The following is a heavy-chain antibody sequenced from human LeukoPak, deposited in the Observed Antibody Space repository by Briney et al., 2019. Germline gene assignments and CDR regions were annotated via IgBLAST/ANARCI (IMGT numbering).Heavy chain of an antibody. V-gene: IGHV3-30-3*01. CDR1: GFTFSSYA. Sequence: GGSLRLSCAASGFTFSSYAMHWVRQAPGKGLEWVAVISYDGSNKYYADSVKGRFTISRDNAKNSLYLQMNSLRAEDTAVYYCARASGGGYSYGYLFSGVRMEAFDIWGQGTMVTVSS. CDR3: ARASGGGYSYGYLFSGVRMEAFDI. D-gene: IGHD5-18*01. J-gene: IGHJ3*02. CDR2: ISYDGSNK.